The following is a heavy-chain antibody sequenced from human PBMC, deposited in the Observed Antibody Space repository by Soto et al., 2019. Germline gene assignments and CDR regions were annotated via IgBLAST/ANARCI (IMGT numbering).Heavy chain of an antibody. CDR3: ARVRGVIVAVGFDH. CDR1: GGTSRGSSCR. Sequence: EPKCLSWTVAGGTSRGSSCRWSSINQPPGKGLEWIGSIYYSGSTNYNPSLKSRVTISVDTSRNQFSLNLTSVTAADTAVYYCARVRGVIVAVGFDHWGQRTPVTVSS. D-gene: IGHD3-22*01. J-gene: IGHJ4*02. CDR2: IYYSGST. V-gene: IGHV4-39*07.